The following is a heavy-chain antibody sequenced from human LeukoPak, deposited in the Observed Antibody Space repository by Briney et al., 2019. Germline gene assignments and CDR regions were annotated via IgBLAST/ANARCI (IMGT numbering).Heavy chain of an antibody. CDR1: GFTFTTYW. CDR3: TRGWPQNHALFDY. V-gene: IGHV3-74*01. CDR2: INSDGSIT. D-gene: IGHD2-2*01. J-gene: IGHJ4*02. Sequence: GGSLRLSCTASGFTFTTYWMHWVRQTPEKGLVWVSRINSDGSITTYADSVKGRFTISRDNAKNTLYLQMNSLRAEDTAVYYCTRGWPQNHALFDYWGQGALVTVSS.